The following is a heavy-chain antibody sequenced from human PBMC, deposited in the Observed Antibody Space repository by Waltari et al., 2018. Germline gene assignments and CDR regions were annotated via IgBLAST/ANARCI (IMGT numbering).Heavy chain of an antibody. J-gene: IGHJ3*02. D-gene: IGHD6-19*01. CDR2: INPNRYDA. CDR3: ARDVAGSQGGAFDI. CDR1: GYPFTAYY. Sequence: QVQLVQSGTEVKKPGASVKVSCKASGYPFTAYYMHWLRQAPGQGLEWMGCINPNRYDANDAQRFQGGVTMTMDTSIDTGYLELSSLRSDDTAVYYCARDVAGSQGGAFDIWGQGTMVTVSS. V-gene: IGHV1-2*02.